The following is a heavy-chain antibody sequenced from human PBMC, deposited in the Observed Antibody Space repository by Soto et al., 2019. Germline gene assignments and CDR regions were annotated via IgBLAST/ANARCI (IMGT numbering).Heavy chain of an antibody. CDR1: GFPFSSHW. V-gene: IGHV3-74*01. Sequence: EVRLVESGGGLVQPGGSLRLSCAVSGFPFSSHWLQWVRQVPGRGLVWVSRIDNTGSSAIYADSVRGRFTVSRDNAKDTLYLHMNSLRAEDTAVYYCATLNGYDYWGQGTLVTVSS. J-gene: IGHJ4*02. CDR3: ATLNGYDY. CDR2: IDNTGSSA. D-gene: IGHD5-12*01.